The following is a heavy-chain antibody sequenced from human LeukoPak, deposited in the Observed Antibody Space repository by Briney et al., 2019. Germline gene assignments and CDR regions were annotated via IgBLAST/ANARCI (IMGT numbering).Heavy chain of an antibody. V-gene: IGHV3-48*03. D-gene: IGHD6-13*01. J-gene: IGHJ4*02. CDR1: GFILSSYE. Sequence: GGSLRLSCAASGFILSSYEMNWVRQAPGTGLEWVAYMSKSGSAGHYAGTVKGRFTIPRADAKNTMYLQMNSLRAEDTAVYYCATDLCYTSGWSDYWGEGTLVTVSS. CDR2: MSKSGSAG. CDR3: ATDLCYTSGWSDY.